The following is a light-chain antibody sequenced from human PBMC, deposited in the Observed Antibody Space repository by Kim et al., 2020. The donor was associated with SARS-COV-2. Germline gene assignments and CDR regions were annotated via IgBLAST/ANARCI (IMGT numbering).Light chain of an antibody. Sequence: QSVLTQPPSVSGAPGQRVTISCTGSSSNIGGGLDVQWYQQVPGTAPKLLVDGKNHRPSGVPDRFSASKSGTAPPLAITGLQSEDEAHYFCPSYDTSLRGGVFGGGTQLTVL. V-gene: IGLV1-40*01. CDR1: SSNIGGGLD. CDR3: PSYDTSLRGGV. J-gene: IGLJ3*02. CDR2: GKN.